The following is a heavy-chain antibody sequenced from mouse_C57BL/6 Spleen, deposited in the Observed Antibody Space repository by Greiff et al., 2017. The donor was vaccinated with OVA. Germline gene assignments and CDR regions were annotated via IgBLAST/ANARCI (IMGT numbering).Heavy chain of an antibody. D-gene: IGHD1-1*01. CDR2: IYPGSGNT. Sequence: VQLQQSGAELVRPGASVQLSCKASGYTFTDYYINWVKQRPGQGLEWIARIYPGSGNTYYNEKFKGEATLTAEKSSSTAYMQLSSLTSEDSAVYFCARSDYYYGLYWGQGTTLTVSS. CDR1: GYTFTDYY. CDR3: ARSDYYYGLY. V-gene: IGHV1-76*01. J-gene: IGHJ2*01.